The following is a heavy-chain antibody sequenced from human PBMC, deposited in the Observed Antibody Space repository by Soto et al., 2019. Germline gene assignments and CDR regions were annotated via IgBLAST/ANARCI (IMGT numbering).Heavy chain of an antibody. J-gene: IGHJ3*02. CDR1: GYTFSIYG. CDR3: ARDRSSSDI. V-gene: IGHV1-18*01. Sequence: ASVKVSCKASGYTFSIYGMSWVRQAPGQGLEWMGWIRADSGNTDYAQKFQGRVTMTTDTSTSTAYMELRSLRSDDTAMYYCARDRSSSDIWGQGTMVTVS. CDR2: IRADSGNT.